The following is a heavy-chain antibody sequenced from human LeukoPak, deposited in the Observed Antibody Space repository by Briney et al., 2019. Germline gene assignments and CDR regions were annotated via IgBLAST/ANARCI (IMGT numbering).Heavy chain of an antibody. CDR1: GYTLTELS. CDR3: ATGSGGPYGGKDGNWFDP. V-gene: IGHV1-24*01. D-gene: IGHD4-23*01. CDR2: FDPEDGET. J-gene: IGHJ5*02. Sequence: ASVKVSCKVSGYTLTELSMHWVRQAPGKGLEWMGGFDPEDGETIYAQKFQGRVTMTEDTSTDTAYMELSSLRSEDTAVYYCATGSGGPYGGKDGNWFDPWGQGTLVTVSS.